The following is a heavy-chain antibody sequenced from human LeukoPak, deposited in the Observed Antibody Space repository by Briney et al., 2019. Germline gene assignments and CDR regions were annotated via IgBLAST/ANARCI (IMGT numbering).Heavy chain of an antibody. CDR3: ARESGGRADY. D-gene: IGHD2-15*01. CDR1: GFTFSSYS. CDR2: IYSGGST. J-gene: IGHJ4*02. Sequence: GGSLRLSCAASGFTFSSYSMDWVRQAPGKGLEWVSVIYSGGSTYYADSVKGRFTTSRDNSKNTLYLQMNSLRAEDTAVYYCARESGGRADYWGQGTLVTVSS. V-gene: IGHV3-53*01.